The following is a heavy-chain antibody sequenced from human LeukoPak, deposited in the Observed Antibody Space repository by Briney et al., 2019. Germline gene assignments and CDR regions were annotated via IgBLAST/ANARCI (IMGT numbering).Heavy chain of an antibody. CDR1: GFGFSSYA. J-gene: IGHJ5*02. V-gene: IGHV3-23*01. Sequence: PGGSLRLSCAASGFGFSSYAMSWVRQAPGKGLEWVSGISGSGDITYYADSVKGRFTISRDNSKNTLYLQVNSLRAEDTAIYYCAKGGSATITTGGFDPWGQGTLVTVSS. CDR3: AKGGSATITTGGFDP. CDR2: ISGSGDIT. D-gene: IGHD4-11*01.